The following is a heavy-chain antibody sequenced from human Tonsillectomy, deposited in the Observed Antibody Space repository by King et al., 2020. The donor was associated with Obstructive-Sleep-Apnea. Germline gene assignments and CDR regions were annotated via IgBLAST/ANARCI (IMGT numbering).Heavy chain of an antibody. V-gene: IGHV3-11*05. J-gene: IGHJ4*02. Sequence: VQLVESGGGLVKPGGSLRLSCAASGFTFSDYYISWIRPAPGKGLEWVSYISSSSSYTNYADSVKGRFTISRDNAKNSLYRQMNSLRAEDTALYYCARDRGDIVVVPAAMEFDYWGQGTLVAVSS. CDR1: GFTFSDYY. D-gene: IGHD2-2*01. CDR2: ISSSSSYT. CDR3: ARDRGDIVVVPAAMEFDY.